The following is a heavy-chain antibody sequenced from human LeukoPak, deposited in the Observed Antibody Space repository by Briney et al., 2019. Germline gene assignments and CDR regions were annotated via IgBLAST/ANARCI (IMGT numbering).Heavy chain of an antibody. CDR3: ARGTTVTRYSYYGMDV. CDR2: ISSSGSTI. J-gene: IGHJ6*02. CDR1: GFTFSSYE. Sequence: GGSLRLSCAASGFTFSSYEMNWVRQAPGKGLEWVSYISSSGSTIYYADSVKGRFTISRDNAKNSLYLQMNSLRAEDTAVYYCARGTTVTRYSYYGMDVWGQGTTVTVSS. D-gene: IGHD4-17*01. V-gene: IGHV3-48*03.